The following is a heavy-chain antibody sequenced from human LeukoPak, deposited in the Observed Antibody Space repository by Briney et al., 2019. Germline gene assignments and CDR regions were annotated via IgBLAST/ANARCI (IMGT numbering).Heavy chain of an antibody. CDR1: GFTVSSNY. CDR2: IYSCGST. Sequence: GGPLRLSCAASGFTVSSNYMSWVRQAPGKGLEWVSVIYSCGSTYYADSVKGRFTISRDNSKNTLYLQMNSLRAEDTALYFCAKDRRAHCGGDCYSFDYWGQGTVVTVSS. CDR3: AKDRRAHCGGDCYSFDY. D-gene: IGHD2-21*02. J-gene: IGHJ4*02. V-gene: IGHV3-53*05.